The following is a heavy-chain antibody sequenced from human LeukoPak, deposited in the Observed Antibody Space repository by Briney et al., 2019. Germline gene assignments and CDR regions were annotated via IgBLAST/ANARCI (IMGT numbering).Heavy chain of an antibody. CDR3: ARVAPRLGSVAVNWFDP. V-gene: IGHV1-46*01. Sequence: ASVKVSCKASGYTFTSYYMHWVRPAPGQGLAWMGIINPSGGSTSYAQKFQGRVTMTRDTSTSTVYMELSSLRSEDTAVYYCARVAPRLGSVAVNWFDPWGQGTLVTVSS. D-gene: IGHD6-19*01. CDR1: GYTFTSYY. J-gene: IGHJ5*02. CDR2: INPSGGST.